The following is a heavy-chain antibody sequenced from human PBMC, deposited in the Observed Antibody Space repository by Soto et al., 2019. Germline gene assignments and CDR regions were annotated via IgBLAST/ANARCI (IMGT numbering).Heavy chain of an antibody. V-gene: IGHV1-69*01. CDR1: GGTFSNYA. Sequence: QVQLVQSGAEVKKPGTSVKVSCEVSGGTFSNYAITWVRQAPGQGLEWLGGAIPVYGSTNYAQKFQGRVTFTAGESATTTFMELSSLRSDDTAVYYCARRGVANSRDAFDIWGQGTLVTVS. CDR2: AIPVYGST. D-gene: IGHD1-26*01. CDR3: ARRGVANSRDAFDI. J-gene: IGHJ3*02.